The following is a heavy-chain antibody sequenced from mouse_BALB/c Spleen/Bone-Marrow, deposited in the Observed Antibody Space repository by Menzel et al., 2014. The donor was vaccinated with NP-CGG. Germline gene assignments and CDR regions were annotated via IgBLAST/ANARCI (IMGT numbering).Heavy chain of an antibody. D-gene: IGHD1-1*01. CDR2: IRNKANGYTT. Sequence: EVKLVESGGGLVQPGGSLRLSCATSGFTFTDYYMNWVRQPPGKALEWLGFIRNKANGYTTEYSASVKGRFTISRDNSQSILYLQMNTLRAEYSATYYCARDSRSTVSHFDYWGQGTTLTVSS. CDR3: ARDSRSTVSHFDY. J-gene: IGHJ2*01. V-gene: IGHV7-3*02. CDR1: GFTFTDYY.